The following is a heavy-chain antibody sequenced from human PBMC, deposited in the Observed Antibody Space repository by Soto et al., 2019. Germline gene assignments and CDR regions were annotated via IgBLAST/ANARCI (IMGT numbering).Heavy chain of an antibody. V-gene: IGHV3-74*01. CDR3: TKDIRRNGDYGPHYFDY. CDR1: GFIFSDYW. D-gene: IGHD2-21*02. CDR2: INYEGSST. J-gene: IGHJ4*02. Sequence: EVQLVQSGGGLVQPGGSLRLSCAASGFIFSDYWMHWVRQAPGEGLVWVSRINYEGSSTNYADFVRGRFTISRDNAKNTLYLEMNRLRAEDTALYYCTKDIRRNGDYGPHYFDYWGQGTLVTVSS.